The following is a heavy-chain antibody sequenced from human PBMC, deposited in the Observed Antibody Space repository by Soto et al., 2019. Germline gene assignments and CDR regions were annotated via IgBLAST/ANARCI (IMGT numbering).Heavy chain of an antibody. D-gene: IGHD3-10*01. Sequence: PSETLSLTCTVSGGSISSSSYYWGWIRQPPGEGLEWIGNIYYSGSTYYNPSLKSRVTMSVDTSKNQFSLKLGSVAAADTAVYYCAKKKYGWGSYYTFDPWGQETLVTVS. CDR2: IYYSGST. CDR3: AKKKYGWGSYYTFDP. CDR1: GGSISSSSYY. J-gene: IGHJ5*02. V-gene: IGHV4-39*01.